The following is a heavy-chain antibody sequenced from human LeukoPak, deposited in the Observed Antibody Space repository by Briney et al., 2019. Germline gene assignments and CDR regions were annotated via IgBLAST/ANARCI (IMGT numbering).Heavy chain of an antibody. D-gene: IGHD3-10*01. CDR1: GYTFTGYY. V-gene: IGHV1-2*02. CDR3: ARDPPRITMVRGGFNWFDP. J-gene: IGHJ5*02. Sequence: ASVKVSCKASGYTFTGYYMHWVRQAPGQGLEWMGWINPNSGGTNYAQKFQGRVTMTRDTSISTAYMELSRLRSDDTAVYYCARDPPRITMVRGGFNWFDPWGQGTLVTASS. CDR2: INPNSGGT.